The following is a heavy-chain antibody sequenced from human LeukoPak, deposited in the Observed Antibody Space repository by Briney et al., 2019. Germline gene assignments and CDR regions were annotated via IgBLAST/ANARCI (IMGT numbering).Heavy chain of an antibody. CDR3: ARGVNSGSARTYYYYMDV. Sequence: GASVKVSCKASGYTFTSYYMHWVRQAPGQGLEWMGIINPSGGSTSYAQKFQGRVTMTRDTSTSTVYMELRSLRSDDTAVYYCARGVNSGSARTYYYYMDVWGKGTTVTVSS. CDR1: GYTFTSYY. V-gene: IGHV1-46*01. D-gene: IGHD1-26*01. CDR2: INPSGGST. J-gene: IGHJ6*03.